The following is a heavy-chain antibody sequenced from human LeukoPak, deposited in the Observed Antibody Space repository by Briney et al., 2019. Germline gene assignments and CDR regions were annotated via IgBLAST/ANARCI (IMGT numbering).Heavy chain of an antibody. CDR1: GFTYSHYR. V-gene: IGHV3-7*01. CDR2: MKHEGSEK. J-gene: IGHJ4*02. Sequence: QTGGSLTLPCAASGFTYSHYRLTWVRQARGQAVEGVGNMKHEGSEKHDVDSVKGRFTNSRDNAKNSLYLQMNSLRAEDTAVYYCARDRQIAYWGQGTLVTVSS. CDR3: ARDRQIAY.